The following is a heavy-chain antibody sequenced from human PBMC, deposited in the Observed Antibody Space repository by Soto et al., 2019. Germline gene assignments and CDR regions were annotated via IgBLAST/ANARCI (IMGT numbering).Heavy chain of an antibody. Sequence: ASVKVSCKASGYTFTSYGISWVRQAPGQRLEWMGWINACNGNTKYAQKFQGRVTITRDTSASTAYMELSSLRSEDTAVYYCARDRPVRGVITHLDYWGQGTLVTVSS. CDR3: ARDRPVRGVITHLDY. D-gene: IGHD3-10*01. CDR1: GYTFTSYG. V-gene: IGHV1-18*01. J-gene: IGHJ4*02. CDR2: INACNGNT.